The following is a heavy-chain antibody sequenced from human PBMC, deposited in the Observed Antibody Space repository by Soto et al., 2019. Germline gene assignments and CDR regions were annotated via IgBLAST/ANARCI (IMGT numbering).Heavy chain of an antibody. V-gene: IGHV4-34*01. CDR3: ARDTYYSGPGFDY. J-gene: IGHJ4*02. CDR2: INHSGST. D-gene: IGHD3-10*01. Sequence: SETLSLTCAVYGGSFSGYYLSWIRQPPGKGLEWIGEINHSGSTNYNPSLKSRVTISVDTSKNQFSLKLSSVTAADTAVYYCARDTYYSGPGFDYWGQGTLVTVSS. CDR1: GGSFSGYY.